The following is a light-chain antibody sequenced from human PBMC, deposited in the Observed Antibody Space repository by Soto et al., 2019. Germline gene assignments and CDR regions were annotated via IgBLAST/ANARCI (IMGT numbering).Light chain of an antibody. CDR3: TAFSANRVYL. CDR1: SNDIGTYDY. CDR2: GVH. V-gene: IGLV2-14*01. J-gene: IGLJ1*01. Sequence: QSALTQPISVSGSPGQSIPISCTGNSNDIGTYDYVCWYQQHPGKARRLLIHGVHNRSPGISGRFSASKSGLTASLTISGLQAEDEADYYCTAFSANRVYLFGPGTKVTVL.